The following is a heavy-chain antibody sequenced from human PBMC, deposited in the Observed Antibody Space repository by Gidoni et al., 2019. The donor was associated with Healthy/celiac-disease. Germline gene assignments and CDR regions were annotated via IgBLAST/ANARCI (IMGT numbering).Heavy chain of an antibody. V-gene: IGHV3-15*01. CDR1: GFTFSNAW. CDR3: RIVLRYFDPANWFDP. D-gene: IGHD3-9*01. CDR2: IKSKTDGGTT. Sequence: EVQLVESGGGLVKPGGSLRPSCAASGFTFSNAWMSWVRQAPGKGLEWVGRIKSKTDGGTTDYAAPVKGRFTISRDDSKNTLYLQMNSLKTEDTAVYYCRIVLRYFDPANWFDPWGQGTLVTVSS. J-gene: IGHJ5*02.